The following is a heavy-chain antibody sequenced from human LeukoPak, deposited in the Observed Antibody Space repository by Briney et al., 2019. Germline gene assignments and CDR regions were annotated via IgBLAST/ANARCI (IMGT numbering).Heavy chain of an antibody. CDR1: GYTFTGYY. V-gene: IGHV1-2*02. J-gene: IGHJ6*02. D-gene: IGHD3-3*01. CDR2: INPNSGGT. Sequence: ASVKVSCKASGYTFTGYYMRWVRQAPGQGLEWMGWINPNSGGTNYAQKFQGRVTMTRDTSISTAYMELSRLRSDDTAVYYCARDSPYYDFWSAKPGSMDVWGQGTTVTVSS. CDR3: ARDSPYYDFWSAKPGSMDV.